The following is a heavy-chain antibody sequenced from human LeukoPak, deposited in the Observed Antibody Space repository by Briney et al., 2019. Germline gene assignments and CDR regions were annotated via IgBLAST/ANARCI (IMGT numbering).Heavy chain of an antibody. Sequence: GGSLRLSCVASGFTFSNYNMNWVRQAPGKGLEWVSSISGSGTYIYYADSLKGRFTISRDNAKNSLYLQMNSLRVEDTAEYYCTRERDWAFDYWGQGTLVTVSS. D-gene: IGHD2-21*01. CDR1: GFTFSNYN. V-gene: IGHV3-21*01. CDR3: TRERDWAFDY. CDR2: ISGSGTYI. J-gene: IGHJ4*02.